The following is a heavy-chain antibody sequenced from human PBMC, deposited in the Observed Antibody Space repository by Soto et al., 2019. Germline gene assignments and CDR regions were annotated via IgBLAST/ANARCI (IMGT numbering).Heavy chain of an antibody. V-gene: IGHV1-69*13. CDR2: IIPMFGTG. CDR3: ARENRDDNSGWYSSSDWFDP. CDR1: GDTSDSFS. D-gene: IGHD6-19*01. Sequence: SVKVSCKASGDTSDSFSISWVRQAPGQGLEWMGGIIPMFGTGNYAQKFQGRLTITADESTGTSYMDLKSLRSEDTAVYFCARENRDDNSGWYSSSDWFDPWGQGTLVTVSS. J-gene: IGHJ5*02.